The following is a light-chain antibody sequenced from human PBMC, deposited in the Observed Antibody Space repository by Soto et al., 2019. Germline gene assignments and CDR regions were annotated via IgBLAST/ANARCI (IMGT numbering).Light chain of an antibody. CDR3: QSYDSSLSGSV. CDR1: SSNIGAGYD. V-gene: IGLV1-40*01. J-gene: IGLJ3*02. Sequence: QSVLTQPPSVSGAPGQRVTISCTGSSSNIGAGYDVHWYQLPGTAPKLLIYGNSNRPSGVPDRFSGSKSGTSASLAITGLQAEDEADYYCQSYDSSLSGSVFGGGTKLTVL. CDR2: GNS.